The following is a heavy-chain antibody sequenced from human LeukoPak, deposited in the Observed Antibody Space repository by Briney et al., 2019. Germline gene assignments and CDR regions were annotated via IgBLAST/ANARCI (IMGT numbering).Heavy chain of an antibody. CDR2: IIPIFGTA. CDR3: ARDHGITIFGVVIGDDAFDI. V-gene: IGHV1-69*05. CDR1: GGTFSSYA. Sequence: SVKVSCKASGGTFSSYAISWVRQAPGQGLEWMGGIIPIFGTANYAQKFQGRVTITTDESTSTAYMELSSLRSEDTAVYYCARDHGITIFGVVIGDDAFDIWGQGTMVTVSS. D-gene: IGHD3-3*01. J-gene: IGHJ3*02.